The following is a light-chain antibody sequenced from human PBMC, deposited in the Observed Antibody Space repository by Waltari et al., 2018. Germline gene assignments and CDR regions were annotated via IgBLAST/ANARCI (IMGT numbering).Light chain of an antibody. J-gene: IGKJ2*01. Sequence: DIVMTQSPDSLAVSLGERATINCKSSQSVLYSFNNKNFLSWYQQKPGQPPKLLIYWASTRESGVPERFSDSGSGADFTLTISSLQAEDVAVYYCQQYHSTPYTFGQGTKLEIK. CDR1: QSVLYSFNNKNF. V-gene: IGKV4-1*01. CDR3: QQYHSTPYT. CDR2: WAS.